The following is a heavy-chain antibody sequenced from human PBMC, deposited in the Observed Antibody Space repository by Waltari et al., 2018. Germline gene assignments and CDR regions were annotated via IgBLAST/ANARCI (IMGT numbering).Heavy chain of an antibody. D-gene: IGHD4-17*01. CDR1: GGSISSGCYY. Sequence: QVQLQESGPGLVKPSQTLSLTCTVSGGSISSGCYYWSWIRQHPGKGLEWIGYIYYSGSTLYNPSLKSRVTISVDTSKNQFSLKLSSVTAADTAVYYCARVGGYGDSGRRYFQHWGQGTLVTVSS. CDR3: ARVGGYGDSGRRYFQH. V-gene: IGHV4-31*03. J-gene: IGHJ1*01. CDR2: IYYSGST.